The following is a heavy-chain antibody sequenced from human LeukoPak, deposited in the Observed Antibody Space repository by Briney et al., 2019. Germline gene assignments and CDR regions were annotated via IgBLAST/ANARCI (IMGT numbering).Heavy chain of an antibody. Sequence: PSETLSLTCTVSGGSISSYYWSWIRQPAGKGLEWIGRIYTSGSTNYNPSLKSRVTMSVDTSKNQFSLKLSSVTAADTVVYYCARDPDYYYGTNWFDPWGQGTLVTVSS. D-gene: IGHD3-10*01. V-gene: IGHV4-4*07. J-gene: IGHJ5*02. CDR3: ARDPDYYYGTNWFDP. CDR2: IYTSGST. CDR1: GGSISSYY.